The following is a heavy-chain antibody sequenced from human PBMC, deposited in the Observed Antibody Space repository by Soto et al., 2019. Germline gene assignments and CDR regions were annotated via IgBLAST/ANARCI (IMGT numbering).Heavy chain of an antibody. V-gene: IGHV4-34*01. Sequence: SETLSLTCAVYGGYFSGYYWSWIRQPPGKGLEWIGEINHSGSTNYNPSLKSRVTISVDTSKNQFSLKLSSVTAADTAVYYCARVDIVVVVAATRNWFDPWGQGTLVTVSS. D-gene: IGHD2-15*01. J-gene: IGHJ5*02. CDR2: INHSGST. CDR3: ARVDIVVVVAATRNWFDP. CDR1: GGYFSGYY.